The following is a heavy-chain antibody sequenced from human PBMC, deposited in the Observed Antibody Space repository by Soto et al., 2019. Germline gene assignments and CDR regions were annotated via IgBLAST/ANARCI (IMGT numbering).Heavy chain of an antibody. CDR3: ARDANYGLYYFDH. CDR1: GGSISNCYY. CDR2: IYPTGTT. D-gene: IGHD3-10*01. V-gene: IGHV4-38-2*02. J-gene: IGHJ4*02. Sequence: SDTLSLTCTVSGGSISNCYYWAWIRQPPGKGLEWIGRIYPTGTTYYSPSLKSRVTISVDTSKNHFSLKLTSVTAADTAVYYCARDANYGLYYFDHWGQGTLVTV.